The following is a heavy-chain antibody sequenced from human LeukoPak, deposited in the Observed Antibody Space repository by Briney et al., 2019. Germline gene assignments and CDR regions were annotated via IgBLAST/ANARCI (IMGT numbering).Heavy chain of an antibody. CDR2: ISYDGGYK. J-gene: IGHJ4*02. Sequence: GGSLRLSCSASGFTFSSYAMHWVRQAPGKGLEWVAVISYDGGYKYYADSVKGRFTISRDNSKNTLYLQMNSLRAEDTAVYYCARDLYGGNSYYFDYWGQGTLVTVSS. CDR1: GFTFSSYA. CDR3: ARDLYGGNSYYFDY. V-gene: IGHV3-30*04. D-gene: IGHD4-23*01.